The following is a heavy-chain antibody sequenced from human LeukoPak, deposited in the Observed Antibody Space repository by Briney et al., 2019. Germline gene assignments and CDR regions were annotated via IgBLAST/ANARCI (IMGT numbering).Heavy chain of an antibody. CDR3: ARVRGNCGDDCYSFDS. Sequence: ASVKVSCKASGYTFTSFDFSWVRQATSQGLEWMGWMNPNSGNSGYAQRFQGRVTMTRNTAISTAYMELSGLRSDDTAVYYCARVRGNCGDDCYSFDSWGQGTLVTVSS. CDR2: MNPNSGNS. D-gene: IGHD2-21*02. V-gene: IGHV1-8*01. CDR1: GYTFTSFD. J-gene: IGHJ4*02.